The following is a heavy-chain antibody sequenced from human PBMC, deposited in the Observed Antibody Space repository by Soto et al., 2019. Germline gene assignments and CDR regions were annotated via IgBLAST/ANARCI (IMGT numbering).Heavy chain of an antibody. CDR3: AKDPKNYDFWSGYYYYYYMDV. CDR2: ISGSGGST. D-gene: IGHD3-3*01. J-gene: IGHJ6*03. V-gene: IGHV3-23*01. Sequence: GGSLRLSCAASGFTFSSYAMSWVRQAPGKGLEWVSAISGSGGSTYYADSVKGRFTISRDNSKNTLYLQMNSLRAEDTAVYYCAKDPKNYDFWSGYYYYYYMDVWGKGTTVTVSS. CDR1: GFTFSSYA.